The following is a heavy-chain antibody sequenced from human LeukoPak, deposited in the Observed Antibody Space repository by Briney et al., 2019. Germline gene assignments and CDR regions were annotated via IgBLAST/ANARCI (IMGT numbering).Heavy chain of an antibody. V-gene: IGHV3-53*01. CDR2: IYSGGNT. J-gene: IGHJ4*02. D-gene: IGHD1-26*01. CDR1: GFTVSSNS. Sequence: PGGSLRLSCTVSGFTVSSNSWSWVRQAPGKGLEWVSFIYSGGNTHYSDSVKGRFTISRDNSKNTLYLQMNSLRAEDTAIYYCARVDSGRYYGHDYWGQGTLVTVTS. CDR3: ARVDSGRYYGHDY.